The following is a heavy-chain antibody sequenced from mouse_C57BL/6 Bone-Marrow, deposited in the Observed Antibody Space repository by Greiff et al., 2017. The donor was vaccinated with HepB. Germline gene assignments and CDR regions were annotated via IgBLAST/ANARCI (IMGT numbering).Heavy chain of an antibody. Sequence: VQGVESGAELVRPGASVTLSCKASGYTFTDYEMHWVKQTPVHGLEWIGAIDPETGGTAYNQKFKGKAILTADKSSSTAYMELRSLTSEDSAVYYCTAYDYDGAYWGQGTLVTVSA. CDR3: TAYDYDGAY. CDR1: GYTFTDYE. D-gene: IGHD2-4*01. J-gene: IGHJ3*01. CDR2: IDPETGGT. V-gene: IGHV1-15*01.